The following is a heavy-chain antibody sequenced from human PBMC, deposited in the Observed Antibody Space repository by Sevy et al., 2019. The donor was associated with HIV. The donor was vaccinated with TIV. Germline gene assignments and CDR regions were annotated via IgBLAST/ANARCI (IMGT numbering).Heavy chain of an antibody. CDR3: AKCLDTSIDADYYYYMDV. CDR1: GFTFSSYA. Sequence: GGSLRLSCAASGFTFSSYATSWVRQAPGKGLEWVSTISGSGDNTFYADSAKGRFTISRDNSKNTLYLQMNSLRAEDTAVYYCAKCLDTSIDADYYYYMDVWGKGTTVTVSS. J-gene: IGHJ6*03. CDR2: ISGSGDNT. D-gene: IGHD3-3*02. V-gene: IGHV3-23*01.